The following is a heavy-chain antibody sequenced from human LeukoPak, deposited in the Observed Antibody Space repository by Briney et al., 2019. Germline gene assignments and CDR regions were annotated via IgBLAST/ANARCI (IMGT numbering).Heavy chain of an antibody. CDR2: IYTSGST. CDR3: ARGVPYYDFWSGLGYFDY. Sequence: SETLSLTCTVSGGSISSYYWSWIRQPAGKGLEWIGRIYTSGSTNYNPSLKSRVTMSVDTSKNQFSLKLSSVTAADTAVCYCARGVPYYDFWSGLGYFDYWGQGTLVTVSS. CDR1: GGSISSYY. D-gene: IGHD3-3*01. V-gene: IGHV4-4*07. J-gene: IGHJ4*02.